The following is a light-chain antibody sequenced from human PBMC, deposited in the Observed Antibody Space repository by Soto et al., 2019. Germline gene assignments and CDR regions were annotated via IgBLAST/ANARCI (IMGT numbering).Light chain of an antibody. CDR1: QSVSSY. Sequence: EIVLTQSPATLSLSTGERATLSCRASQSVSSYLAWYQQKPGQAPRLLIYDASNRATGIPARFSGSGSGTDFTLTISRLEPEDFAVYYCQQYGSSPPNTFGQGTRLEIK. J-gene: IGKJ5*01. V-gene: IGKV3-20*01. CDR2: DAS. CDR3: QQYGSSPPNT.